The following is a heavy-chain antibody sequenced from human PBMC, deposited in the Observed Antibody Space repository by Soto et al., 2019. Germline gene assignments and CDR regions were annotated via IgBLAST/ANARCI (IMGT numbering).Heavy chain of an antibody. J-gene: IGHJ4*02. CDR3: AKDFVRFDN. Sequence: GGSLRLSCAASGFSVSSYAMDWVRQAPGKGLEWVSAITDSGDFTYYADSVKSRFTISRDNSKNTLYLQMNSLRADDTALYYCAKDFVRFDNWGQGTPVTVSS. CDR1: GFSVSSYA. CDR2: ITDSGDFT. V-gene: IGHV3-23*01.